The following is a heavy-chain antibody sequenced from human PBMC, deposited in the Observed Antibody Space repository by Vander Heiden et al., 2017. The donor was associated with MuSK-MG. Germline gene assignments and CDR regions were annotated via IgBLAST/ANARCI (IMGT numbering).Heavy chain of an antibody. CDR2: ISESGDST. D-gene: IGHD1-26*01. Sequence: EVQLLESGGGLVQPGGSLGLSGATSGFTFRRYAMTWVRQAPGKGLEWVSAISESGDSTYYADSVKGRFTISRDNSKNTLYLQLNSLRAEDTAVYYCTRGFSAFDYWGQGTLVTVSS. CDR1: GFTFRRYA. V-gene: IGHV3-23*01. J-gene: IGHJ4*02. CDR3: TRGFSAFDY.